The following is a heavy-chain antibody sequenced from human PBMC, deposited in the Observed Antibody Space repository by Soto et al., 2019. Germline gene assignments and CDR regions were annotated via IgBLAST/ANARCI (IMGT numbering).Heavy chain of an antibody. CDR3: ARGLRANSSVAGALGNNWFDP. D-gene: IGHD6-19*01. Sequence: PSETLSLTCTVSGGSISSGGYYWSWIRQHPGKGLEWIGYIYYSGSTYYNPSLKSRVTISVDTSKNQFSLKLSSVTAADTAVYYCARGLRANSSVAGALGNNWFDPWGQGTLVTVSS. J-gene: IGHJ5*02. V-gene: IGHV4-31*03. CDR1: GGSISSGGYY. CDR2: IYYSGST.